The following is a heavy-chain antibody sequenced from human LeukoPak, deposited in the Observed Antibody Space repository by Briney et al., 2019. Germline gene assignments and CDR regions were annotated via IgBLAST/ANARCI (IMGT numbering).Heavy chain of an antibody. CDR1: GGSFSGYY. CDR2: INHSGST. J-gene: IGHJ4*02. Sequence: PSETLSLTCAVYGGSFSGYYWSWIRQPPGKGLEWIGEINHSGSTNYNPSLKSRVTISVDTSKNQFSLKLSSVTAADTAVYYCARLSDPNAWSTFDYWGQGTLVTVSS. CDR3: ARLSDPNAWSTFDY. V-gene: IGHV4-34*01. D-gene: IGHD2-21*02.